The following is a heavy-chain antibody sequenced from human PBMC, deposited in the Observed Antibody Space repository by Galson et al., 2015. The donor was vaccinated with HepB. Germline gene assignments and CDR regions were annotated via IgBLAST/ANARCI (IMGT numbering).Heavy chain of an antibody. CDR2: IIPIFGTA. V-gene: IGHV1-69*13. CDR3: ARMGTGGYAYYYGMDV. J-gene: IGHJ6*02. CDR1: GGTFSSCA. D-gene: IGHD7-27*01. Sequence: SVKVSCKASGGTFSSCAISWVRQAPGQGLEWMGGIIPIFGTANYAQKFQGRVTITADESTSTAYMELSSLRSEDTAVYYCARMGTGGYAYYYGMDVWGQGTTVTVSS.